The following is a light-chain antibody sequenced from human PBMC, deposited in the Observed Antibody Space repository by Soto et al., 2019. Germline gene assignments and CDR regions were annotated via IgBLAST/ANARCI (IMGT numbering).Light chain of an antibody. Sequence: QAVVTQPPSASGTPGQRVTISCSGSSSNIGSNYVYWYQQLPGTAPKLLIYRNNQRPPGVPDRFSGSKSGTSASLAISGLRSEDEADYYCAAWDDSLSGPRVFGGGTKVTVL. CDR3: AAWDDSLSGPRV. CDR2: RNN. J-gene: IGLJ2*01. CDR1: SSNIGSNY. V-gene: IGLV1-47*01.